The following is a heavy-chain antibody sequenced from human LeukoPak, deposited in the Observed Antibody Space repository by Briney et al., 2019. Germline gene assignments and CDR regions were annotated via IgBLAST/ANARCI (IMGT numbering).Heavy chain of an antibody. J-gene: IGHJ4*02. D-gene: IGHD4-17*01. CDR1: GFAVGSNY. Sequence: GGSLRLSCVASGFAVGSNYMSWVRQAPGKGLEWVSLIYSGGAIRYADSVKGRFTISRENSKSTLYLQMNNLRADDTAVYYCANEIRPNDYWGQGTLVTVSS. V-gene: IGHV3-53*01. CDR3: ANEIRPNDY. CDR2: IYSGGAI.